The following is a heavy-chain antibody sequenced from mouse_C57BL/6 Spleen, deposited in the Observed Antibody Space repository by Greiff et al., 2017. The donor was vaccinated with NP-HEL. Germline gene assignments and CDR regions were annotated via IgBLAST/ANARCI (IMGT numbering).Heavy chain of an antibody. J-gene: IGHJ4*01. D-gene: IGHD1-1*01. CDR2: INDGGSYT. Sequence: EVKLVESGGGLVKPGGSLKLSCAASGFTFSSYAMSWVRQTPEKRLEWVATINDGGSYTYYPDNVKGRFTISRDNAKNNLYLQMSHLKSEDTAMYYCARGGYYYGSSYLYAMDYWGQGTSVTVSS. CDR3: ARGGYYYGSSYLYAMDY. V-gene: IGHV5-4*03. CDR1: GFTFSSYA.